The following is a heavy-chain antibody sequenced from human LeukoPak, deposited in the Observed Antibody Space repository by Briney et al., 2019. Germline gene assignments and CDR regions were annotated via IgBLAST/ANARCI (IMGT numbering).Heavy chain of an antibody. J-gene: IGHJ4*02. CDR3: ARVYGSGWFIDY. D-gene: IGHD6-19*01. V-gene: IGHV4-59*01. CDR1: GGSISSYY. Sequence: PSETLSLTCTVSGGSISSYYWSWIRQPPGEGLEWIGYIYYSGSTNYNPSLKSRVTISVDTSKNQFSLKLSSVTAADTAVYYCARVYGSGWFIDYWGQGTLVTVSS. CDR2: IYYSGST.